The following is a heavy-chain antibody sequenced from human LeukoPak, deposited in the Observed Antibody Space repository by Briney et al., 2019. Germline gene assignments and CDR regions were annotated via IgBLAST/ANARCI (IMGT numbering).Heavy chain of an antibody. CDR1: GFTFSSYA. CDR2: ISGSGGGT. Sequence: AGGSLRLSCAASGFTFSSYAMSWVRQAPGRGLEWVSAISGSGGGTYYADSVKGRLTISRDNSRNTLYLQMNSLRAEDTAVYYCARGTCSSTSCYGFDYWGQGTLVTVSS. CDR3: ARGTCSSTSCYGFDY. D-gene: IGHD2-2*01. J-gene: IGHJ4*02. V-gene: IGHV3-23*01.